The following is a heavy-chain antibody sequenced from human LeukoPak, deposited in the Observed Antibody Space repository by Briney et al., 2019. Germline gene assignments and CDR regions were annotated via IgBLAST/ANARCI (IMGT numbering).Heavy chain of an antibody. J-gene: IGHJ4*02. CDR1: GFTFSSYW. CDR3: ARDKIVGATYFDY. CDR2: INGDGSST. V-gene: IGHV3-74*01. D-gene: IGHD1-26*01. Sequence: GGSLRLSCAASGFTFSSYWMHWVRQAPEKGLMWVSRINGDGSSTSYADSVKGRFTISRDNAKNTLYLQMNSLRAEDAAVYYCARDKIVGATYFDYWGQGTLVTVSS.